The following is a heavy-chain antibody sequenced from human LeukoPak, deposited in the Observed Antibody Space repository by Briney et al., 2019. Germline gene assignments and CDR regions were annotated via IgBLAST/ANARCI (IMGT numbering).Heavy chain of an antibody. J-gene: IGHJ4*02. CDR3: AMSHSLGGSQQLPALDY. CDR2: INPNSGGT. V-gene: IGHV1-2*02. CDR1: GYTFTGYY. D-gene: IGHD6-13*01. Sequence: ASVKVSCKASGYTFTGYYLHWVRQAPGQGLECMGWINPNSGGTYYSQKFQGRVTMTRDTSISTAYMEVSRLRSDDTAVYYCAMSHSLGGSQQLPALDYWGQGTLVTVSS.